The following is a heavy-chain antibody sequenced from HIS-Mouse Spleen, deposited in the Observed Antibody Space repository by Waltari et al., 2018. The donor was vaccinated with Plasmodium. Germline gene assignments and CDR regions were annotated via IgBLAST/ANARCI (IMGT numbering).Heavy chain of an antibody. CDR1: GFSLSTSGMC. D-gene: IGHD6-13*01. CDR2: IDWDDDK. CDR3: ARIWDQTAAGYFDY. Sequence: QVTLRESGPALVKPTQTLTLTCTFSGFSLSTSGMCVSWIRQPPGKALEWLALIDWDDDKYYSTSLKTRLTISKETSKNQVVLTMTNMDPVDTATYYCARIWDQTAAGYFDYWGQGTLVTVSS. J-gene: IGHJ4*02. V-gene: IGHV2-70*01.